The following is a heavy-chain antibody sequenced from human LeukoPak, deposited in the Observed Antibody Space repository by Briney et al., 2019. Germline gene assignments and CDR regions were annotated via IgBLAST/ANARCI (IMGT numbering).Heavy chain of an antibody. V-gene: IGHV4-39*01. Sequence: PSETLSLTCTVSGGSISSSSYYWVWIRQPPGKGLEWIGSIYYSGSTYYNPSLKSRVTISVDTSKNQFSLKLSSVTAADTAVYYCARRGGRVTAIRGFDYWGQGTLVTVSS. CDR3: ARRGGRVTAIRGFDY. D-gene: IGHD2-21*02. CDR1: GGSISSSSYY. CDR2: IYYSGST. J-gene: IGHJ4*02.